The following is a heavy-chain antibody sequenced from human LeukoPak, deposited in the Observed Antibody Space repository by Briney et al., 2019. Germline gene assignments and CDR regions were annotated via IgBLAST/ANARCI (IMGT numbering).Heavy chain of an antibody. J-gene: IGHJ4*02. V-gene: IGHV3-66*02. CDR3: ARGHGLD. CDR2: LYSDDST. CDR1: GFTFSTTY. D-gene: IGHD6-6*01. Sequence: PGGSLRLSCAASGFTFSTTYMTWVRQAPGKGLECVSVLYSDDSTYHADSVKGRFTVSKDKSKNTLYLQMSSLRADDTAVYYCARGHGLDWGQGTLVTVSS.